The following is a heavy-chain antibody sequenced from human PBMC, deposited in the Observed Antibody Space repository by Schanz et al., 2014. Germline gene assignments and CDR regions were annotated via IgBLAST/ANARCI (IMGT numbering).Heavy chain of an antibody. CDR3: VKTDAGWRFDY. V-gene: IGHV3-NL1*01. CDR2: ISDRGDGT. D-gene: IGHD6-19*01. Sequence: QVQLVESGGGVVQPGRSLRLSCAASGFTFSKYGMHWVRQAPGKGLEWVSGISDRGDGTNYGDSVRGRFTISRDNSRNTVYLQMNNVGVDDTATYYCVKTDAGWRFDYWGQGTLVIVSS. J-gene: IGHJ4*02. CDR1: GFTFSKYG.